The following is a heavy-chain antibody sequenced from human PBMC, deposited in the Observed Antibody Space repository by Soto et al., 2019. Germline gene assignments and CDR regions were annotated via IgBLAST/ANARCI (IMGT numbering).Heavy chain of an antibody. D-gene: IGHD1-26*01. CDR3: ARLTAWGFDL. CDR2: IYTSGST. CDR1: GGSISSYY. J-gene: IGHJ2*01. Sequence: SETLSLTCTVSGGSISSYYWSWIRQPAGKGLEWIGRIYTSGSTNYTPSLKSRVTMSVDTSKNQFSLRLSSVTAADTPVYYCARLTAWGFDLWGRGTLVTVSS. V-gene: IGHV4-4*07.